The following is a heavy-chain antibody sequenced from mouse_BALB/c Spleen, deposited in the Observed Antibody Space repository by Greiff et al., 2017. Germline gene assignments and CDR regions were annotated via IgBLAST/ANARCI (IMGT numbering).Heavy chain of an antibody. J-gene: IGHJ3*01. CDR3: ARGGYDWFAY. Sequence: EVKLMESGGGLVQPGGSRKLSCAASGFTFSSYAMSWVRQTPEKRLEWVASISSGGSTYYPDSVKGRFTISRDNARNILYLQMSSLRSEDTAMYYCARGGYDWFAYWGQGTLVTVSA. CDR1: GFTFSSYA. CDR2: ISSGGST. D-gene: IGHD2-2*01. V-gene: IGHV5-6-5*01.